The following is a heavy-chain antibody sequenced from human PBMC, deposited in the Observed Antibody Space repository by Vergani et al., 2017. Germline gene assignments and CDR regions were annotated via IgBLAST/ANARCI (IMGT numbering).Heavy chain of an antibody. J-gene: IGHJ3*02. CDR3: ARGYSSSWFDAFDI. Sequence: EVQLVESGGGLVQPGGSLRLSCAASGFTFSSYEMNWVRQAPGKELEWVSYISSSGSTIYYADSVKGRFTISRDNAKNSLYLQMNSLRAEDTAVYYCARGYSSSWFDAFDIWGQGTMVTVSS. CDR2: ISSSGSTI. CDR1: GFTFSSYE. V-gene: IGHV3-48*03. D-gene: IGHD6-13*01.